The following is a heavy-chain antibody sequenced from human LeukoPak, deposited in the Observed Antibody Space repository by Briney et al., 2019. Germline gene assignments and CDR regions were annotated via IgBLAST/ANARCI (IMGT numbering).Heavy chain of an antibody. CDR3: ARNYYDSSGYSMILGY. CDR1: GGSISSYY. CDR2: IYYSGST. V-gene: IGHV4-59*01. Sequence: PSETLSLTCTVSGGSISSYYWSWIRQPPGKGLEWIGYIYYSGSTNYNPSLKSRVTISVDTSKNQFSLKLSSVTAADTAVHYCARNYYDSSGYSMILGYWGQGTLVTVSS. D-gene: IGHD3-22*01. J-gene: IGHJ4*02.